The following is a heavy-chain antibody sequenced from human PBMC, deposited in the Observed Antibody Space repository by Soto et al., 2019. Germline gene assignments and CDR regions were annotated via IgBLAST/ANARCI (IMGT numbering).Heavy chain of an antibody. Sequence: QVQLVQSGAEVKKPGASVKVSCKASGYTFTSYDINWVRQATGQGLEWRGWMNPNSGNPGYAQKFQGRVTMTRNTSISTAYMELSNLRSEDTAVYYCARGWSSSWYYYYYYGMDVWGQGTTVTVSS. CDR3: ARGWSSSWYYYYYYGMDV. CDR2: MNPNSGNP. D-gene: IGHD6-13*01. V-gene: IGHV1-8*01. J-gene: IGHJ6*02. CDR1: GYTFTSYD.